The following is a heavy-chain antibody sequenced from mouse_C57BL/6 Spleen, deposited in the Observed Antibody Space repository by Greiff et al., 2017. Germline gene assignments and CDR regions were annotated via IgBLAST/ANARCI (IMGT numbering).Heavy chain of an antibody. CDR1: GFTFSSYA. J-gene: IGHJ4*01. CDR3: TREDYDGDYYAMDY. D-gene: IGHD2-4*01. CDR2: ISSGGDYI. Sequence: EVKVVESGEGLVKPGGSLKLSCAASGFTFSSYAMSWVRQTPEKRLEWVAYISSGGDYIYYADTVKGRFTISRDNARNTLYLQMSSLKSEDTAMYYCTREDYDGDYYAMDYWGQGTSVTVSS. V-gene: IGHV5-9-1*02.